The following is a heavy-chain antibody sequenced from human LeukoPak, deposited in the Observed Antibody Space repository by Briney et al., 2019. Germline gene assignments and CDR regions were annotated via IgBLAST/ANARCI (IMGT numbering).Heavy chain of an antibody. D-gene: IGHD6-13*01. CDR2: INSYGSST. CDR1: GLTFSSYW. J-gene: IGHJ4*02. V-gene: IGHV3-74*01. CDR3: ARVSSSWYEDYFDY. Sequence: GGSLRLSCAASGLTFSSYWMHWVRQAPGKGLVWVSRINSYGSSTSYADSVKGRFTISRDNAKNTLYLQMNSLRAEDTALYYCARVSSSWYEDYFDYWGQGTLVTVSS.